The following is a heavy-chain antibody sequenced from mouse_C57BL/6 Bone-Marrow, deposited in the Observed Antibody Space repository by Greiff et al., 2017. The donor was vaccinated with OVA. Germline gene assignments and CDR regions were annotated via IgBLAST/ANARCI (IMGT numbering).Heavy chain of an antibody. D-gene: IGHD1-2*01. V-gene: IGHV1-58*01. CDR2: IYIGNGST. CDR3: ATDGLWFAY. Sequence: EVQLLQSGAELVRPGSSVKLSCTTSGYTFTSYGIHWVKQRPGQGLEWIGYIYIGNGSTEYTEKFKGKATLTSDTSSSTAYMQLSSLTSEDTAIYFCATDGLWFAYWGQGTLVTVS. CDR1: GYTFTSYG. J-gene: IGHJ3*01.